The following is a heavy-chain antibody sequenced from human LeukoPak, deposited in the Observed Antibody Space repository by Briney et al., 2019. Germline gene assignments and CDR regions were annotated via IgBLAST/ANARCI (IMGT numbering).Heavy chain of an antibody. D-gene: IGHD1-14*01. J-gene: IGHJ4*02. V-gene: IGHV3-21*01. CDR3: ARVTGDYADY. Sequence: PGGSLRLSCAASGFTFSSYSMNWVRQAPGKGLEWVSSISSSSSYIYYADSVKGQFTISRDNAKNSLYLQMNSLRAEDTAVYYCARVTGDYADYWGQGTLVTVSS. CDR2: ISSSSSYI. CDR1: GFTFSSYS.